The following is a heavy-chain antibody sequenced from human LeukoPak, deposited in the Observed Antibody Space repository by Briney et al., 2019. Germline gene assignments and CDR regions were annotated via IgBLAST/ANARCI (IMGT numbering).Heavy chain of an antibody. CDR3: ASFSLDTAMVPNDY. Sequence: GGSLRLSCAASGFTFSSYAMSWVRQAPGKGLEWVSAISGSGGSTYYADSVKGRFTISRDNSKNTLYLQMNSLRAEDTAVYYCASFSLDTAMVPNDYWGQGTLVTVSS. V-gene: IGHV3-23*01. J-gene: IGHJ4*02. D-gene: IGHD5-18*01. CDR2: ISGSGGST. CDR1: GFTFSSYA.